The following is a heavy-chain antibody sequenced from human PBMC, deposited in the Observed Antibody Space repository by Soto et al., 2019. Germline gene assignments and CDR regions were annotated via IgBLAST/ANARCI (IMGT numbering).Heavy chain of an antibody. CDR2: IYYSGRT. V-gene: IGHV4-59*01. CDR1: GGSISSYY. J-gene: IGHJ4*02. Sequence: PSETLSLTCTVSGGSISSYYWSWIRQPPGKGLEWIGYIYYSGRTNYNPSLKSRVTISVYTSRNQFSLKLSSVTAAETAVYYCARHPSVGSSSGFDYWGQGTLVTVSS. D-gene: IGHD6-13*01. CDR3: ARHPSVGSSSGFDY.